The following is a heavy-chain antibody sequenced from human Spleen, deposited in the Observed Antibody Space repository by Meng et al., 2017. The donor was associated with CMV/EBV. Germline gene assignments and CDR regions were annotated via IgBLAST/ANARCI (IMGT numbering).Heavy chain of an antibody. CDR1: GGSISSYY. CDR3: ARASVVRYLSVGNWFDP. Sequence: QVQLQESGPGLVKPSDTLSLTCPVSGGSISSYYGSWIRQPAGKGLEWIGRIYTSGSTNYNPSLKSRVTMSVDTSKNQFSLKLSSVTAADTAVYYCARASVVRYLSVGNWFDPWGQGTLVTVSS. CDR2: IYTSGST. D-gene: IGHD3-22*01. V-gene: IGHV4-4*07. J-gene: IGHJ5*02.